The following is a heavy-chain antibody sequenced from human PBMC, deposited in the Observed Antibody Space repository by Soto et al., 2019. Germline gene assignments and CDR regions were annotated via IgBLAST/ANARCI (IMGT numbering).Heavy chain of an antibody. CDR2: IDPKNGGT. CDR1: GYTFTGSY. Sequence: ASVKVSCKASGYTFTGSYMHWVRQAPGQGLEWMGLIDPKNGGTNHAKTFQRRVTMTRNTPISTTYIELSRLRPDGTAVNYWAGDAVVALNLFDPWGQGTPVTVSS. V-gene: IGHV1-2*02. CDR3: AGDAVVALNLFDP. D-gene: IGHD2-15*01. J-gene: IGHJ5*02.